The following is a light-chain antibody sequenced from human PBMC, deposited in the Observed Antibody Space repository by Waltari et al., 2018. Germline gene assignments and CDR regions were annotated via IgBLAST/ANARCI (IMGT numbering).Light chain of an antibody. V-gene: IGKV1-5*03. CDR2: EAS. CDR1: ESISSW. CDR3: QQYAGSPWT. J-gene: IGKJ1*01. Sequence: ETQMTQSPSTLSASAGDRVTITCRASESISSWLAWYQQKPGRAPKLLVYEASSLERGVPSRFSGGGFVTEFTLTISGLQPDDFATYYCQQYAGSPWTFGQGTKVEIK.